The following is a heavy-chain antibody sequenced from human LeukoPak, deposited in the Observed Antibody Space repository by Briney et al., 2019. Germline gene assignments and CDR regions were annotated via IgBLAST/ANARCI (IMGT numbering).Heavy chain of an antibody. CDR1: GVSIRSYF. D-gene: IGHD1-26*01. J-gene: IGHJ4*02. CDR2: IYTTGAT. V-gene: IGHV4-4*07. CDR3: ARQGYTASYYFLDY. Sequence: PSETLSLTCTVSGVSIRSYFWGWVRQPAGKGLEWIGRIYTTGATFYNPSLKTRLTMSIDTSKNQFSLRLTSVVAADTAVYYCARQGYTASYYFLDYWSQGTLVTVSS.